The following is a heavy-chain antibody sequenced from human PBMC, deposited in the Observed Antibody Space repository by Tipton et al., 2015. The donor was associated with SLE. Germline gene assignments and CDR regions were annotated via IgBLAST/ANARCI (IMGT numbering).Heavy chain of an antibody. V-gene: IGHV3-74*01. CDR1: GFTFTSYW. CDR3: AKDFVVVVAATNYYYYGMDV. Sequence: QLVQSGAEVKKPGESLNISCAASGFTFTSYWMNWFRQAPGEGLIWVSRINVEGTYTLYADSVKGRFTVSRDKSTSTLYLQMNSLRAEDTAVYYCAKDFVVVVAATNYYYYGMDVWGQGTTVTVSS. J-gene: IGHJ6*02. CDR2: INVEGTYT. D-gene: IGHD2-15*01.